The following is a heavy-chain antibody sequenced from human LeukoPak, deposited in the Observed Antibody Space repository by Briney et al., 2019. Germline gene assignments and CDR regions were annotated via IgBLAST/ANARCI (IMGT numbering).Heavy chain of an antibody. D-gene: IGHD3-22*01. Sequence: SETLSLTCTVSGGSISSYYWSWIRQPAGKGLEWIGRIYTSGSTNYNPSLKSRVTMSVDTSKNQFSLKLSSVTAADTAVYYCARAGGGSNYYDSSGYYYYYMDVWGKGTTVTISS. CDR2: IYTSGST. V-gene: IGHV4-4*07. J-gene: IGHJ6*03. CDR1: GGSISSYY. CDR3: ARAGGGSNYYDSSGYYYYYMDV.